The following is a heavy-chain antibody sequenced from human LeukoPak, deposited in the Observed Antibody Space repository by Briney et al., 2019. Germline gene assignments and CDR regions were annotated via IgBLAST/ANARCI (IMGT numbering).Heavy chain of an antibody. D-gene: IGHD3-22*01. Sequence: SETLSLTCAVYGGSFSGYYWSWIRQPPGKGLEWIGEINHSGSTNYNPSLKSRVTISVDTSKNQFSLKLSSVTAADTAVYYCARRSRLSWYYDSSGTQSLDYWGQGTLVTVSS. CDR2: INHSGST. CDR1: GGSFSGYY. J-gene: IGHJ4*02. CDR3: ARRSRLSWYYDSSGTQSLDY. V-gene: IGHV4-34*01.